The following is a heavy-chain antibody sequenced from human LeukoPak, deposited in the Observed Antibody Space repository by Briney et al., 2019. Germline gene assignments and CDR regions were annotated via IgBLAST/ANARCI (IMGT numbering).Heavy chain of an antibody. J-gene: IGHJ4*02. Sequence: SETLSLTCAVSGASISGNNWWSWVRQPPGKGLEWIGEIYHSGSTNYTPSLKSRVTISIDKSKNQFSLKLSSVTAADTAVYYCALISRGIAVPGTELWGQGTLVTVSS. CDR3: ALISRGIAVPGTEL. V-gene: IGHV4-4*02. CDR1: GASISGNNW. D-gene: IGHD6-19*01. CDR2: IYHSGST.